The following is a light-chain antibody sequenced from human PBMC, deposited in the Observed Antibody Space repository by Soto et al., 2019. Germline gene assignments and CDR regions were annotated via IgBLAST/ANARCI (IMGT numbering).Light chain of an antibody. CDR1: SSDVGGYNY. CDR2: EVN. CDR3: SSYAGSSNV. J-gene: IGLJ1*01. Sequence: HSVLPPPPSASGSPGQSVAISCTGTSSDVGGYNYVSWYQQHPGKAPKLMIYEVNKRPSGVPDRFSGSKSGNTASLTVSGLQAEDEADYYCSSYAGSSNVFGTGTKVTVL. V-gene: IGLV2-8*01.